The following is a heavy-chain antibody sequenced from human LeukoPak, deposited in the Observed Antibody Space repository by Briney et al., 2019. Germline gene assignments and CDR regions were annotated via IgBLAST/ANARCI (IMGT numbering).Heavy chain of an antibody. CDR3: ARAARSIASH. CDR1: GGSLSGYY. D-gene: IGHD6-6*01. CDR2: INHSGST. V-gene: IGHV4-34*01. Sequence: SETLSLTCAVYGGSLSGYYWSWIRQPPGKGLGWIGEINHSGSTNYNPSLKSRVTISVDTSKNQFSLKLSSVTAADTAVYYCARAARSIASHWGQGTLVTVSS. J-gene: IGHJ4*02.